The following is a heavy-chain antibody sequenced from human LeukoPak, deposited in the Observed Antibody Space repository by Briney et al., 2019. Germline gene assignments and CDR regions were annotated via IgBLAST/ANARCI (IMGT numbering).Heavy chain of an antibody. J-gene: IGHJ6*03. V-gene: IGHV3-23*01. D-gene: IGHD1-26*01. CDR1: GFTFNIYA. Sequence: GGSLRLSCAASGFTFNIYAMSWVRQAPGKGLEWVSRISGSGGSTYSADSVKGRFTFSRDNSKNTLYLQMNSLRVEDTAVYYCAKDFSPVGAMAKYYYYMDVWGKGTTVTVS. CDR2: ISGSGGST. CDR3: AKDFSPVGAMAKYYYYMDV.